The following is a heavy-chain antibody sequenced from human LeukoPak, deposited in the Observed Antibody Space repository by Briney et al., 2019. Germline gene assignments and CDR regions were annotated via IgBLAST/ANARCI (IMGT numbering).Heavy chain of an antibody. V-gene: IGHV3-7*01. Sequence: GGSLRLSCAASGFTFSSYLMSWVRQAPGKGLEWVANIKQDGSEKYYVDSVKGRFTISRDNAKNSLYLQMNSLRAEDTAVYYCASYDSSAYDAFDIWGQGTMVTVSS. J-gene: IGHJ3*02. D-gene: IGHD3-22*01. CDR2: IKQDGSEK. CDR3: ASYDSSAYDAFDI. CDR1: GFTFSSYL.